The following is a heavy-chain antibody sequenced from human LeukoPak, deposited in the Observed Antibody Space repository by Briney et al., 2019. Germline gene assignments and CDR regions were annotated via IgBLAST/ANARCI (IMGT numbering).Heavy chain of an antibody. CDR1: GGSFSGYY. Sequence: ETLSLTCAVYGGSFSGYYWSWIRQPPGKGLEWVSAISGTGASTYYADSVKGRFTISRDNSKNTLSLQMNSLRAEDTAVYYCAKEGCSSTSCYADYWGQGTLVTVSS. V-gene: IGHV3-23*01. D-gene: IGHD2-2*01. J-gene: IGHJ4*02. CDR3: AKEGCSSTSCYADY. CDR2: ISGTGAST.